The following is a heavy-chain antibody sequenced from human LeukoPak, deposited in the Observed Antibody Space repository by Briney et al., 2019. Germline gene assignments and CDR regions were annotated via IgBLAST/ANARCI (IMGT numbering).Heavy chain of an antibody. Sequence: GGSLRLSSAVSGYPFCSFALSWVRQAPGKGLEWVSSISRATKTTLYADSVKGRFTITRDNSKNTGFLQINNLKAEATAIYYCAKRAAVSGVVGPFDYWGQGTLVTVSS. CDR3: AKRAAVSGVVGPFDY. CDR1: GYPFCSFA. CDR2: ISRATKTT. J-gene: IGHJ4*02. D-gene: IGHD6-19*01. V-gene: IGHV3-23*01.